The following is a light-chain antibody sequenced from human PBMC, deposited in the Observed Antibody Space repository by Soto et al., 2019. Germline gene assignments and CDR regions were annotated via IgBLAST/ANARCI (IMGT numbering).Light chain of an antibody. J-gene: IGLJ2*01. CDR1: STDN. Sequence: QSVLTQPASVSGSPGQSITISCTGTSTDNVSWYQQHPGKAPKLMISDVKYRPSGVSNRFSGSRSGNTASLTISGLQAEDEADYYCSSYIRDNTLRVIFGGGTKVTVL. CDR3: SSYIRDNTLRVI. V-gene: IGLV2-14*01. CDR2: DVK.